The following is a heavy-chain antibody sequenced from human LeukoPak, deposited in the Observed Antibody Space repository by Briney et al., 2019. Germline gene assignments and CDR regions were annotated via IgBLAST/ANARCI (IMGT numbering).Heavy chain of an antibody. CDR2: IYYSGST. D-gene: IGHD6-13*01. CDR1: GGSISSSNW. V-gene: IGHV4-4*02. CDR3: ARTTEAHSWRTRYYDYYMDV. J-gene: IGHJ6*03. Sequence: SGTLSLTCAVSGGSISSSNWWSGVRQPPRKGLEWIGYIYYSGSTNYNPSLKSRVTISVDTSKNQFSLKLSSVTAADTAVYYCARTTEAHSWRTRYYDYYMDVWGKGTTVTVSS.